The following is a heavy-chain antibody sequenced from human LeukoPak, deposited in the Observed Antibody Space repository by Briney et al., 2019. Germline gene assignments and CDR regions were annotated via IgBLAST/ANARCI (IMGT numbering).Heavy chain of an antibody. D-gene: IGHD2-21*02. CDR2: IYTSGST. CDR3: TRDVTVAHYYYHMDV. Sequence: SETLSLTCTVSGGSVSSYSWSWIRQPVGKGLEWIGRIYTSGSTIYNPSLKSRVTMSVDTSKNQFSLKLSSVTAADTALYYCTRDVTVAHYYYHMDVWGKGSTVPVSS. CDR1: GGSVSSYS. J-gene: IGHJ6*03. V-gene: IGHV4-4*07.